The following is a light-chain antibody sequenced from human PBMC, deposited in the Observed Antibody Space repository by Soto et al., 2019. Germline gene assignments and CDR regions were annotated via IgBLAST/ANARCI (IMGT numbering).Light chain of an antibody. CDR2: GTS. J-gene: IGKJ3*01. CDR1: QSISSTY. V-gene: IGKV3-20*01. CDR3: QHYGGSPPRFT. Sequence: EIVLTQSTGTLSLSPGERASLSCRASQSISSTYLAWYQLKPGQAPRLLIYGTSSRATGIPDRFSGSGSGTDFTLTISRLEPEDFAVYYCQHYGGSPPRFTFGPGTKLDIK.